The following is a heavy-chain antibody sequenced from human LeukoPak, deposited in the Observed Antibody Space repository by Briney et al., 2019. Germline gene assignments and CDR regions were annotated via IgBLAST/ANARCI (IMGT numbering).Heavy chain of an antibody. J-gene: IGHJ1*01. D-gene: IGHD6-13*01. CDR2: LQYKTDGETT. V-gene: IGHV3-15*01. CDR3: TTVRGSSWQYFQH. CDR1: GLTHSNAC. Sequence: PGGCLRLSCAVSGLTHSNACMSWARQAPGKGREWVGRLQYKTDGETTDYGAPVKGRFTISRDDSKNTVYLQMNSLKTEDTAVYYCTTVRGSSWQYFQHWGQGTLVTVSS.